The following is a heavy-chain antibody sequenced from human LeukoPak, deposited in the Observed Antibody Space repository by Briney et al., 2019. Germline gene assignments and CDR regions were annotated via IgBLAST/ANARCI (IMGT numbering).Heavy chain of an antibody. V-gene: IGHV3-23*01. J-gene: IGHJ4*02. D-gene: IGHD2-8*01. CDR1: GFTFSSYA. CDR3: AKDGQPSTRSYLCTNGICYQDY. Sequence: PGGSLRLSCVASGFTFSSYAMSWVRQAPGKGLEWVSSISGSGYYTYYTDSVQGRFTISRDNSKNTLYLKMDSLRAEDTAIYYCAKDGQPSTRSYLCTNGICYQDYWGQGTLVTVSS. CDR2: ISGSGYYT.